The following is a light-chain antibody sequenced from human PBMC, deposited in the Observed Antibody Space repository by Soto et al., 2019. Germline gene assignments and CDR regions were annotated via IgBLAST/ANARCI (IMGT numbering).Light chain of an antibody. CDR2: DDS. CDR3: QVWDSSSDHPV. J-gene: IGLJ2*01. CDR1: NIGSKS. Sequence: SYELTQPPSVSMAPGQTARVTCGGNNIGSKSVHWYQQRPGQAPVLVVYDDSDRPSGIPERFSGSNSGNTATLTISGVEAGDEVDYSCQVWDSSSDHPVFGGGTKLTVL. V-gene: IGLV3-21*02.